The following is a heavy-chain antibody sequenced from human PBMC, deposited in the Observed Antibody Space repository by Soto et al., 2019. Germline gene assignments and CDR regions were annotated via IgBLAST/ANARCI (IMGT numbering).Heavy chain of an antibody. J-gene: IGHJ4*02. Sequence: PSETLSLTCTVSGGSIDNYYWSWIRQPPGKGLQWIGYIYYSGTTTYNPSLKSRVTISVDTSKNQFSLKLRSVTAADTAVYYCARRYGSAIDYWGQGTLVTVSS. CDR2: IYYSGTT. D-gene: IGHD1-26*01. CDR3: ARRYGSAIDY. V-gene: IGHV4-59*08. CDR1: GGSIDNYY.